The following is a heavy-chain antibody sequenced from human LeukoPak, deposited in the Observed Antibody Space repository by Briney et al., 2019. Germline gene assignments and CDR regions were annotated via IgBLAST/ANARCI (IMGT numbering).Heavy chain of an antibody. CDR1: GYTLTELS. Sequence: ASVKVSCKVSGYTLTELSTHWVRQAPGKGLEWMGGFDPEDGETIYAQKFQGRVTMTEDTSTDTAYMELSSLRSEDTAVYYCATRDYGDNWYFDLWGRGTLVTASS. CDR2: FDPEDGET. J-gene: IGHJ2*01. D-gene: IGHD4-17*01. V-gene: IGHV1-24*01. CDR3: ATRDYGDNWYFDL.